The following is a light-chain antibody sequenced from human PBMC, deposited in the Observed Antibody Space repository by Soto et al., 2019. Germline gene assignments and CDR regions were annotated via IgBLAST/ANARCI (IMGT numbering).Light chain of an antibody. CDR2: KAS. J-gene: IGKJ1*01. Sequence: DIQMTQSPSTLSASVGDRVTITCRASQSISNWLAWYQQKPGKAPKLLIYKASSLQSEVPSRFSGSGSGTEFTLIISGLQPEDFSTYYCQQHNSYPWTFGQGTRVEI. CDR3: QQHNSYPWT. CDR1: QSISNW. V-gene: IGKV1-5*03.